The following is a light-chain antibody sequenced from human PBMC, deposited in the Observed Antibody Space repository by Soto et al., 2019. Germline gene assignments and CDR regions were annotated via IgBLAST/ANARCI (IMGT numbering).Light chain of an antibody. CDR3: QQYYSTPTWT. J-gene: IGKJ1*01. CDR1: QSVLYSSNNKNY. CDR2: WAS. V-gene: IGKV4-1*01. Sequence: DIVMTQSPDSLAVSLGERASINCESSQSVLYSSNNKNYLAWYQQKPGQPPKLLIYWASTRESGVPDRFSGSGSGTDFTLSISSLQAEDVAFYYCQQYYSTPTWTFGQGTKVEIK.